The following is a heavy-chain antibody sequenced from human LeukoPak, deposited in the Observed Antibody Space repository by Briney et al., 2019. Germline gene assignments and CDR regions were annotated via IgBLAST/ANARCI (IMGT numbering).Heavy chain of an antibody. Sequence: PGGSLRLSCAASGFTFSSYGMHWVRQAPGKGLEWVAFIRYDGSNKYYADSVKGRFTISRDNSKNTLYLQMNSLRAEDTAVHYCACRSYSGSYLDYWGQGTLVTVSS. V-gene: IGHV3-30*02. CDR1: GFTFSSYG. CDR2: IRYDGSNK. D-gene: IGHD1-26*01. CDR3: ACRSYSGSYLDY. J-gene: IGHJ4*02.